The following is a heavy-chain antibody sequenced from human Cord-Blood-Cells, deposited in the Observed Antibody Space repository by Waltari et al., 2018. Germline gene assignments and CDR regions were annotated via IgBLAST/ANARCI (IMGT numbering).Heavy chain of an antibody. D-gene: IGHD6-13*01. J-gene: IGHJ2*01. CDR1: GFSLSTSGVG. Sequence: QITLKESGPTLVKPTQTLTLTCTFSGFSLSTSGVGVGWIRQPPGKALEWLALIYWDDEQCYSPSLKSRLTITKDTSKNQVVLTMTNMDPVDTATYYCAHSRSSWYFDLWGRGTLVTVSS. CDR3: AHSRSSWYFDL. V-gene: IGHV2-5*02. CDR2: IYWDDEQ.